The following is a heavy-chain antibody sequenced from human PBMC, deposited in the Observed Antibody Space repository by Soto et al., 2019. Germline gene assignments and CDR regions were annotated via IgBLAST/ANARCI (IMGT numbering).Heavy chain of an antibody. CDR3: ASAQYYDFWSGYPYFDY. D-gene: IGHD3-3*01. V-gene: IGHV4-30-4*01. CDR1: GGSISSGDYY. J-gene: IGHJ4*02. Sequence: TLSLTGTVAGGSISSGDYYWSWIRQPPGKGLEWIGYIYYSGSTYYNPSLKSRVTISVDTSKNQFSLKLSSVTAADTAVYYCASAQYYDFWSGYPYFDYWGQGTLVTVSS. CDR2: IYYSGST.